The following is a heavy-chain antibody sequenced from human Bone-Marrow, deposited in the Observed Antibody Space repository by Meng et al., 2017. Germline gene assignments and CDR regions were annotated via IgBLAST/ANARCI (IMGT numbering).Heavy chain of an antibody. CDR3: ARDTFAVRGLLDY. D-gene: IGHD3-10*01. V-gene: IGHV3-33*01. CDR2: IWYDGSNK. Sequence: GESLKISCVASGFTFSSYGMHWVRQAPGKGLEWVAVIWYDGSNKYYADSVKGRFTISRDNSKNTLYLQMNSLRAEDTAVYFCARDTFAVRGLLDYWGQGTLVTVSS. CDR1: GFTFSSYG. J-gene: IGHJ4*02.